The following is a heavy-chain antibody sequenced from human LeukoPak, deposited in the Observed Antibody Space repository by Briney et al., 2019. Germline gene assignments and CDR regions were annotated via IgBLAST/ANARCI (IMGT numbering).Heavy chain of an antibody. J-gene: IGHJ4*02. CDR1: GYTFTGYY. Sequence: ASVKDSCKASGYTFTGYYMHWVRPAPGQGLEWMGWINPNSGGTNYAQKFQGRVTMTRDTSISTAYMELSRLRSDDTAVYYCARDWISCSGGSCYYGYWGQGTLVTVSS. V-gene: IGHV1-2*02. CDR2: INPNSGGT. CDR3: ARDWISCSGGSCYYGY. D-gene: IGHD2-15*01.